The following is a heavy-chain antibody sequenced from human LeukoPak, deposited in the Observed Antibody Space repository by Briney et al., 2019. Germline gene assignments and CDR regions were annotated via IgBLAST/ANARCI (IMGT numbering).Heavy chain of an antibody. CDR1: AFTVGTNS. Sequence: GGSLRLSCAASAFTVGTNSMSWVRQSPGKGLEWVSVIYSGGSTYYADSVNGRFTISRDNSRNTLFLQMNSLRAEDTALYYCASAREYCGSAECYEYFQHWGQGTLVTVSS. CDR3: ASAREYCGSAECYEYFQH. CDR2: IYSGGST. D-gene: IGHD2-21*01. V-gene: IGHV3-53*01. J-gene: IGHJ1*01.